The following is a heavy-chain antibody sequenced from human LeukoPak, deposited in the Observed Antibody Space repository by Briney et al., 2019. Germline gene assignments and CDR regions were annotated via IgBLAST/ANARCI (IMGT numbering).Heavy chain of an antibody. J-gene: IGHJ4*02. CDR3: ASARAGYFDWLLNY. D-gene: IGHD3-9*01. Sequence: GASVKVSCKASGYTFTSYGISWVRQAPGQGLEWMGWISAYNGNTNYAQKLQGRVTMTTDTSTSTAYMELRSLRSDDTAVYYCASARAGYFDWLLNYWGQGTLVTVSP. CDR2: ISAYNGNT. V-gene: IGHV1-18*01. CDR1: GYTFTSYG.